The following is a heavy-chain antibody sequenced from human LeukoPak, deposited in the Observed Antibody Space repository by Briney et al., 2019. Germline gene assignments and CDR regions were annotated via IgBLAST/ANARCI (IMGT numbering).Heavy chain of an antibody. CDR1: GFTFSSYS. V-gene: IGHV3-21*01. CDR3: ARGGFMVRGLSPFDY. CDR2: ISSSSSYI. D-gene: IGHD3-10*01. Sequence: GGSLRLSCAASGFTFSSYSMYWVRPAPGKGLEWASSISSSSSYIYYAASVKGRFTISRDNAKNSLYLQMNSLRAEDTAVYYCARGGFMVRGLSPFDYWGQGTLVTVSS. J-gene: IGHJ4*02.